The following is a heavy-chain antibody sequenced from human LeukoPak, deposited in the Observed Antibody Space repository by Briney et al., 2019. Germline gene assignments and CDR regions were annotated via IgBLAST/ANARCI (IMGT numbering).Heavy chain of an antibody. CDR3: ARPVGITNRVMEDY. CDR1: GFTFNNYA. Sequence: GGSLRLSWAASGFTFNNYAMSWFRQASGRGLEWVSAISASGDRTYYPDSVKGRFITSRDNSKNTLYLQMSSLRAEAAAVYYCARPVGITNRVMEDYWGHGTLVTVSS. CDR2: ISASGDRT. J-gene: IGHJ4*01. V-gene: IGHV3-23*01. D-gene: IGHD2-8*01.